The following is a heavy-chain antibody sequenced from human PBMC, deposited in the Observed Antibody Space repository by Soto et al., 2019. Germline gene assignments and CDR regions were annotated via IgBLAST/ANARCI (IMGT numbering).Heavy chain of an antibody. D-gene: IGHD3-10*01. V-gene: IGHV1-8*01. CDR2: MNPNSGNT. Sequence: ASVKVSCKASGYTFTSYDINWVRQATGQGLEWMGWMNPNSGNTGYAQKFQGRVTMTRNTSISTAYMELSSLGSEDTAVYYCARGRLERLWFGELLDSFPYMDVWGKGTTVTVSS. CDR1: GYTFTSYD. CDR3: ARGRLERLWFGELLDSFPYMDV. J-gene: IGHJ6*03.